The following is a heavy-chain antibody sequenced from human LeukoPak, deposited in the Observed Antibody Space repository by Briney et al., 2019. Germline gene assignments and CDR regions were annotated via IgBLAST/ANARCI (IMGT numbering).Heavy chain of an antibody. J-gene: IGHJ6*03. Sequence: ASVKVSCKASGYTFTSYDINWVRQATGQGREWMGGMNPNSGNTGYAQKFQGRVTMTRNTSISTAYMELSSLSSEDTAVYYCARRHYVWGNYYYYYYMDVWGKGTTVTISS. D-gene: IGHD3-16*01. CDR3: ARRHYVWGNYYYYYYMDV. V-gene: IGHV1-8*01. CDR1: GYTFTSYD. CDR2: MNPNSGNT.